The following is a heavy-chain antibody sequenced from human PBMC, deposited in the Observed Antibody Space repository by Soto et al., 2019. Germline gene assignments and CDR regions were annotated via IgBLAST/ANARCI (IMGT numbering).Heavy chain of an antibody. CDR1: GFTFSSYG. D-gene: IGHD3-10*01. CDR2: KWYDGSNK. J-gene: IGHJ5*02. CDR3: ARGKITMVRGVIRNNWFDP. Sequence: QVQLVESGGGVVQPGRSLRLSCAASGFTFSSYGMHWVRQARGKGLEWVAVKWYDGSNKYYADSVKGRFTISRDNSKNTLYLQMNSLRAEDTAVYYCARGKITMVRGVIRNNWFDPWGQGTLVTVFS. V-gene: IGHV3-33*01.